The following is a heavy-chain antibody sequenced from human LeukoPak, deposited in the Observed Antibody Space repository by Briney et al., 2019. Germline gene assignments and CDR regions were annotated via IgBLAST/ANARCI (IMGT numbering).Heavy chain of an antibody. CDR3: AREGLQFRYFDY. D-gene: IGHD5-24*01. CDR2: IYYSGST. Sequence: SETLSLTCTVSGGSISSYYWSWIRQPPGKGLVWIGYIYYSGSTNYNPSLKSRVTISVDTSKNQFSLKLSSVTAADTAVYYCAREGLQFRYFDYWGQGTLVTVSS. J-gene: IGHJ4*02. V-gene: IGHV4-59*01. CDR1: GGSISSYY.